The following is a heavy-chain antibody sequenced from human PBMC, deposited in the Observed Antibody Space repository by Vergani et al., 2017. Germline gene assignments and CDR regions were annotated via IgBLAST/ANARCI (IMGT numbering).Heavy chain of an antibody. V-gene: IGHV3-33*01. CDR2: IWYDGSNK. J-gene: IGHJ3*02. D-gene: IGHD4-17*01. Sequence: QVQLVESGGGVVQPGRSLRLSCAASGFTFSSYGMHWVRQAPGKGLERVAVIWYDGSNKYYADSVKGRFTISRDNSKNTLYLQMNSLRAEDTAVYYCARERPDYGDYASAFDIWGQGTMVTVSS. CDR1: GFTFSSYG. CDR3: ARERPDYGDYASAFDI.